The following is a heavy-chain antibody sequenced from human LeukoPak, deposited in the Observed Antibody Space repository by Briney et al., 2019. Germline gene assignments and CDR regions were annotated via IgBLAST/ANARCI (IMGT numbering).Heavy chain of an antibody. CDR1: GGSFSGYY. J-gene: IGHJ4*02. CDR3: ARGRYDFWSGYYTSWSHDY. D-gene: IGHD3-3*01. V-gene: IGHV4-34*01. CDR2: INHSGST. Sequence: TSETLSLTCAVYGGSFSGYYWSWIRQPPGKGLEWTGEINHSGSTIYNPSLKSRVTISVDTSKNQFSLKLSSVTAADTAVYYCARGRYDFWSGYYTSWSHDYWGQGTLVTVSS.